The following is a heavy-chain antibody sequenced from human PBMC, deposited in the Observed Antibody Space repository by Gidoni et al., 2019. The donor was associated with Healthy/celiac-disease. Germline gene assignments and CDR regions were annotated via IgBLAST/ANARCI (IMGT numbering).Heavy chain of an antibody. CDR1: GGTFSSYA. Sequence: QVQLVQSGAEVKKPGSSVTVSCQASGGTFSSYAISWVRQAPGQGLEWMGGIIPIFGTANYAQKCQGRVTSTADESTSTAYMELSSLRSEDTAVYYCASWHYEGSSGWYQGFFDYWGQGTLVTVSS. V-gene: IGHV1-69*01. CDR3: ASWHYEGSSGWYQGFFDY. D-gene: IGHD6-19*01. CDR2: IIPIFGTA. J-gene: IGHJ4*02.